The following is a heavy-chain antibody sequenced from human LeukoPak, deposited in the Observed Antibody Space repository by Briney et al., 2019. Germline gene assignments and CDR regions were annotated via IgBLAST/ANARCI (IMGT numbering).Heavy chain of an antibody. CDR2: IYHSGSP. V-gene: IGHV4-38-2*01. CDR3: ARPISSQGYFGVVID. D-gene: IGHD3-3*01. J-gene: IGHJ4*02. Sequence: SETLSLTCAVSGYSVSSASYWGWIRQPPGKGLEWIGNIYHSGSPYYNPSLKSRVTISVDTSKNQFSLKLSSVTAADTAVYYCARPISSQGYFGVVIDWGQGTLVAVSS. CDR1: GYSVSSASY.